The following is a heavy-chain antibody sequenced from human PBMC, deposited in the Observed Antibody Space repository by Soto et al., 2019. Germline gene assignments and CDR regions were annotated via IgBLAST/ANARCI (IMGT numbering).Heavy chain of an antibody. Sequence: PGGSLRLSCAASGFTFSSYAMHWVRQAPGKGLEWVAVISYDGSNKYYADSVKGRFTISRDNSKNTLYLQMNSLKAEDTAVYYCARDLRDILTGYRHYYYYYGMDVWGQGTTVTVSS. CDR3: ARDLRDILTGYRHYYYYYGMDV. CDR2: ISYDGSNK. J-gene: IGHJ6*02. D-gene: IGHD3-9*01. CDR1: GFTFSSYA. V-gene: IGHV3-30-3*01.